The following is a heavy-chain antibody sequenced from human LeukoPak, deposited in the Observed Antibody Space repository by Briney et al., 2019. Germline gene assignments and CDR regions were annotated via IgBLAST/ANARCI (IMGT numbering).Heavy chain of an antibody. CDR3: AKRKGSSTSCADY. D-gene: IGHD2-2*01. J-gene: IGHJ4*02. Sequence: PGGSLRLSCAASGFTFSSYNMNWVRQAPGKGLEWVSAISGSGGSTYYADSVRGRFTISRDNSKNTLYLQMNSLRAEDTAVYYCAKRKGSSTSCADYWGQGTLVTVSS. CDR2: ISGSGGST. V-gene: IGHV3-23*01. CDR1: GFTFSSYN.